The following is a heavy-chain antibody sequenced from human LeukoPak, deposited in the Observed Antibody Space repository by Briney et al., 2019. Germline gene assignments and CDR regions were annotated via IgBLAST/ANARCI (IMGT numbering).Heavy chain of an antibody. V-gene: IGHV3-23*01. D-gene: IGHD3-16*01. Sequence: GGSLRLSCAASGFTFSSYAMSWVRQAPGKGLEWVSAISGSGTSTYYADSVKGRFTIPRDNSKNTLYLQMNSLGAEDTAVYYCAKGGDYVWGSYELDYWGQGTLVTVSS. CDR1: GFTFSSYA. CDR2: ISGSGTST. CDR3: AKGGDYVWGSYELDY. J-gene: IGHJ4*02.